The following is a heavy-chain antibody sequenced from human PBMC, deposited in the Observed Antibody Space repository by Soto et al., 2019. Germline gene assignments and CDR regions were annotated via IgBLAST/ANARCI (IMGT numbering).Heavy chain of an antibody. CDR3: ARVRYLAGAGQNYFDL. J-gene: IGHJ4*02. CDR1: GASISRGDYY. CDR2: IYRSGST. Sequence: QVQLQESGPGLVKPSQTLSLTCTVSGASISRGDYYCSWIRQLPGKGLEWIGYIYRSGSTYYNPSLESRITISVDTSQSQFSLDVSSVTAADTAVYYCARVRYLAGAGQNYFDLWGQGTLVTVSS. D-gene: IGHD6-19*01. V-gene: IGHV4-31*03.